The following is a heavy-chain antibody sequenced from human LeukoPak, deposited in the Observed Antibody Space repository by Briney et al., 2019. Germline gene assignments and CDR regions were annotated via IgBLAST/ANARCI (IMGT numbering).Heavy chain of an antibody. Sequence: SETLSLTCTVSRGSIISSSYYWGWIRQPPGKRLEWIGSFYYIGGTYYHPSLEGRVSISADSSKNQFSLKLTAVTAADTALYYCARILTPFDSWGQGTLVTVSS. CDR1: RGSIISSSYY. CDR3: ARILTPFDS. J-gene: IGHJ4*02. CDR2: FYYIGGT. V-gene: IGHV4-39*01. D-gene: IGHD2-15*01.